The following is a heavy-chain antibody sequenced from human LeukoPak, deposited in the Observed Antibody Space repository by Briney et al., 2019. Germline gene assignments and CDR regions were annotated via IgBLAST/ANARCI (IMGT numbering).Heavy chain of an antibody. D-gene: IGHD5-24*01. J-gene: IGHJ3*02. Sequence: ASVKVSCKASGYTFTSYGISWVRQAPGQGLEWMGWISAYNGNTNYAQKLQGRVTMTTDKSTNTSYLELRSLRSDDTAVYYCARGLQENLAWLKAFSAFDIWGQGTMVTVSS. CDR1: GYTFTSYG. CDR2: ISAYNGNT. V-gene: IGHV1-18*01. CDR3: ARGLQENLAWLKAFSAFDI.